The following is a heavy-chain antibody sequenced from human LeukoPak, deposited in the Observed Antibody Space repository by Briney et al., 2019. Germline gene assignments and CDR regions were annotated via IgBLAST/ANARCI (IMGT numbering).Heavy chain of an antibody. CDR2: FDPEDGET. J-gene: IGHJ4*02. V-gene: IGHV1-24*01. Sequence: GASVKVSRKVSGYTLTELSMHWVRQAPGKGLEWMGGFDPEDGETIYAQKFQGRVTMTEDTSTDTAYMERSSLRSEDTAVYYCATFSKTTDMVSYFDDWGQGTLVTVSS. CDR1: GYTLTELS. CDR3: ATFSKTTDMVSYFDD. D-gene: IGHD5-18*01.